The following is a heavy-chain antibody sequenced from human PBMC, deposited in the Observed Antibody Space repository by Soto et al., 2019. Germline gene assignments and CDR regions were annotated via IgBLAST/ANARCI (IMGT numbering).Heavy chain of an antibody. CDR2: TYQSVSA. CDR3: ARGYYVMAA. J-gene: IGHJ6*01. V-gene: IGHV4-30-2*06. Sequence: SETLALTCTVSGGSISSGGYSWTWILQSPGKGLEWIGYTYQSVSAYYNPSLKSRVTIAVDRSKNHVSMNLTSVTAADTAVYSCARGYYVMAAGGQVTRVTLSS. CDR1: GGSISSGGYS.